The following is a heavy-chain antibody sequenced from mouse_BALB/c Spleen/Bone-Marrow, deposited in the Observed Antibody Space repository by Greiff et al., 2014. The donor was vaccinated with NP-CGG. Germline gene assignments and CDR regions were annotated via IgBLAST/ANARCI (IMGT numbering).Heavy chain of an antibody. J-gene: IGHJ2*01. Sequence: VQLKQSGAELVKPGASVKLSCTASGFNIKDTYMHWVKQRPEQGLEWIGRIDPANGNTKYDPKFQGKATITADTSSNTAYLQLRSLTSEDTAVDYYARSRCGYTATFDYWGQGTTLTVSS. D-gene: IGHD1-2*01. V-gene: IGHV14-3*02. CDR1: GFNIKDTY. CDR3: ARSRCGYTATFDY. CDR2: IDPANGNT.